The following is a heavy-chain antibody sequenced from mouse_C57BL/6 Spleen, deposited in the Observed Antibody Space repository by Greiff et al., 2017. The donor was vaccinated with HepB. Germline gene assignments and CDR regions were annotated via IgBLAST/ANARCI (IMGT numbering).Heavy chain of an antibody. CDR1: GYSFTGYY. Sequence: AQLKQSGPELVKPGASVKISCKASGYSFTGYYMNWVKQSPEKSLEWIGEINPSTGGTTYNQKFKAKATLTVDKSSSTAYMQLKSLTSEDSAVYYCARRRDPYWYFDVWGTGTTVTVSS. CDR2: INPSTGGT. D-gene: IGHD3-3*01. V-gene: IGHV1-42*01. CDR3: ARRRDPYWYFDV. J-gene: IGHJ1*03.